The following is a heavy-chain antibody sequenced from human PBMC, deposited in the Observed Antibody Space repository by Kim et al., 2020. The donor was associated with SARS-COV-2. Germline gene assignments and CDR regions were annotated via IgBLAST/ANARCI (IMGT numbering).Heavy chain of an antibody. J-gene: IGHJ6*02. V-gene: IGHV3-7*03. CDR3: AREGNYDILTGYYWDYYYGMDV. CDR1: GFTFSSYW. D-gene: IGHD3-9*01. CDR2: IKQDGSEK. Sequence: GGSLRLSCAASGFTFSSYWMSWVRQAPGKGLEWVANIKQDGSEKYYVDSVKGRFTISRDNAKNSLYLQMNSLRAEDTAVYYCAREGNYDILTGYYWDYYYGMDVWGQGTTVTVSS.